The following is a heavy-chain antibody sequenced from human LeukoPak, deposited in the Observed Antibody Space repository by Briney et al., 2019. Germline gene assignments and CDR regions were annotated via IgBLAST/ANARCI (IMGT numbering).Heavy chain of an antibody. D-gene: IGHD1-1*01. V-gene: IGHV3-23*01. CDR3: AKGQELDDGVFDS. Sequence: GGSLRLSCAASGFTFSRIAMTWVRQAPGKGLEWVSTIRSNGDTTYNADSVRGRFTISRDNSKNALFLQMNSLRVEDTAIYYCAKGQELDDGVFDSWGQGTLVTVSS. CDR2: IRSNGDTT. CDR1: GFTFSRIA. J-gene: IGHJ4*02.